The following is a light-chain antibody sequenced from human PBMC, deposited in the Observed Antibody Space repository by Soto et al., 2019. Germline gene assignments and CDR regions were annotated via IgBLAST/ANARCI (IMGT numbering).Light chain of an antibody. Sequence: QSALTQPASVSGSPGQSITISCTGTSSDVGGYNYVSWYQQHPGKAPKLMIYDVSNRPSGVSKRFSGSKSGNTASLTISGLQAEDEADYHCSSYTSTSPYVFGTGTKVTVL. J-gene: IGLJ1*01. CDR1: SSDVGGYNY. V-gene: IGLV2-14*03. CDR3: SSYTSTSPYV. CDR2: DVS.